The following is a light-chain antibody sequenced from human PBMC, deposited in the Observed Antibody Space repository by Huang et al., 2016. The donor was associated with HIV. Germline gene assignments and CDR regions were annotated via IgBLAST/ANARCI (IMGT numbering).Light chain of an antibody. J-gene: IGKJ3*01. CDR1: QSVGGY. V-gene: IGKV3-11*01. CDR3: QQRTNWPPGFT. Sequence: EIVLTQSPATLSLSPGERATLACRASQSVGGYLAWYQQKPGQPPRLLIYDASNRATGIPARFSGSGSGTDFTLTISSLEPEDFAVYYCQQRTNWPPGFTFGPGTKVDIK. CDR2: DAS.